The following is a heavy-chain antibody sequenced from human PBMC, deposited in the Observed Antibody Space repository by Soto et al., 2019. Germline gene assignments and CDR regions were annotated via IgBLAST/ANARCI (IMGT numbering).Heavy chain of an antibody. CDR2: IKSKTDGGTT. V-gene: IGHV3-15*07. Sequence: EVQLVESGGGLVKPGGSLRLSCAASGFTFSNAWMNWVRQAPGKGLEWVGCIKSKTDGGTTDYAAPVKGRFTISRDDSKNTLYLQMNSLKTEDTAVYYCTTGTSHCCVGYWGQGTLVTVSS. D-gene: IGHD2-2*01. CDR3: TTGTSHCCVGY. J-gene: IGHJ4*02. CDR1: GFTFSNAW.